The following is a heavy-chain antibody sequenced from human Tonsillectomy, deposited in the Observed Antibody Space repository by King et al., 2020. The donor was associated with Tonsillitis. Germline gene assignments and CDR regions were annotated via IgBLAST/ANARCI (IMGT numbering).Heavy chain of an antibody. CDR3: ASDATPHHYGSLDY. Sequence: VQLVESGGGVVQPGRSLRLSCAASGFMFSSYGMHWVRQAPGKGLEWVAVISYDGIHKYYADSVKGRFTFSRENSKNTVYLQMNNLRGEDTALYYCASDATPHHYGSLDYWGQGTQVTVSS. D-gene: IGHD3-10*01. CDR1: GFMFSSYG. V-gene: IGHV3-30*03. J-gene: IGHJ4*02. CDR2: ISYDGIHK.